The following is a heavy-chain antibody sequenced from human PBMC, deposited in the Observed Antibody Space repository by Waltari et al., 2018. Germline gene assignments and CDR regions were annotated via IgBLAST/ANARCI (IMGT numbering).Heavy chain of an antibody. D-gene: IGHD6-19*01. Sequence: QVQLQESGPGLVKPSETLSLTCTVSGGSISSYYWSWIRQPPGKGLEWIGYIYYSGSTNYNPSRKSRVTIAVDTSKTQFSLKLSSVTAADTAVYYCARHVGSGWYGYYFDYWGQGTLVTVSS. V-gene: IGHV4-59*08. J-gene: IGHJ4*02. CDR1: GGSISSYY. CDR3: ARHVGSGWYGYYFDY. CDR2: IYYSGST.